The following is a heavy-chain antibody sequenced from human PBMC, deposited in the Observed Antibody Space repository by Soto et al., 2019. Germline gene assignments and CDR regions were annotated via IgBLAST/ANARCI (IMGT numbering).Heavy chain of an antibody. CDR3: ARKAWVRFDY. V-gene: IGHV4-4*02. J-gene: IGHJ4*02. CDR1: GDSISSSVW. Sequence: PSETLSLTCSVSGDSISSSVWWTLVRQPPGKGLEWIGEVFHTGNTNYNPSLKSRVTMSVDKSTNEFSLKVTFVTAADTAIYYCARKAWVRFDYWGQGALVTVSS. CDR2: VFHTGNT. D-gene: IGHD7-27*01.